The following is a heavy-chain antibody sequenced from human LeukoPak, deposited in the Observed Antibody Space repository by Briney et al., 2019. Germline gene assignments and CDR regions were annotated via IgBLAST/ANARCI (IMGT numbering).Heavy chain of an antibody. J-gene: IGHJ4*02. V-gene: IGHV3-23*01. Sequence: GGSLRLSCAASGFTFSTYAMSWVRQAPGKGLEWVSAISGSGGSTYYAESVKGRFTISRDNSKNTLYLQMNSLRAEDTAVYYCAKGVSSGWYGGDYWGQGTLVTVSS. D-gene: IGHD6-19*01. CDR2: ISGSGGST. CDR3: AKGVSSGWYGGDY. CDR1: GFTFSTYA.